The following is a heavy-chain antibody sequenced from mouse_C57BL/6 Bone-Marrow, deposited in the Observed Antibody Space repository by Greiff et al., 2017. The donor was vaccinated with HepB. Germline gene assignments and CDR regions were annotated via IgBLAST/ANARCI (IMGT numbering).Heavy chain of an antibody. CDR3: ARRGTTPWYFDV. D-gene: IGHD1-1*01. Sequence: EVQRVESGGDLVKPGGSLKLSCAASGFTFSSYGMSWVRQTPDKRLEWVATISSGGSYTYYPDSVKGRFTISRDNAKNTLYLQMSSLKSEDTAMYYCARRGTTPWYFDVWGTGTTVTVSS. J-gene: IGHJ1*03. V-gene: IGHV5-6*01. CDR2: ISSGGSYT. CDR1: GFTFSSYG.